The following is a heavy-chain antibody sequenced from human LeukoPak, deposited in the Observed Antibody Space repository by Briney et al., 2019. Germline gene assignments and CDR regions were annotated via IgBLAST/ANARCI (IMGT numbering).Heavy chain of an antibody. V-gene: IGHV1-18*01. J-gene: IGHJ4*02. CDR1: GYTLTELS. CDR3: ARDRDYADY. Sequence: ASAKVSCKVSGYTLTELSMHWVRQAPGQGLEWMGWISAYNGNTNYAQKLQGRVTMTTDTSTSTAYMELRSLRSDDTAVYYCARDRDYADYWGQGTLVTVSS. CDR2: ISAYNGNT. D-gene: IGHD4-17*01.